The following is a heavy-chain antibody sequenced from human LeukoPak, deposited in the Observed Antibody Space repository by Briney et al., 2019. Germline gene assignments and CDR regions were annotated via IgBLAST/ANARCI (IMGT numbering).Heavy chain of an antibody. CDR2: IYHSGST. Sequence: SETLSLTCSVSGGSMSSYYWSWIRQSPGKGLEWIGYIYHSGSTDYNSSLKSRVTISVDTSKNQVSLKLGSVTVADTAMYFCARDSYLDTSGSFADYFDSWGQGTLVTVSS. D-gene: IGHD3-22*01. V-gene: IGHV4-59*01. J-gene: IGHJ4*02. CDR1: GGSMSSYY. CDR3: ARDSYLDTSGSFADYFDS.